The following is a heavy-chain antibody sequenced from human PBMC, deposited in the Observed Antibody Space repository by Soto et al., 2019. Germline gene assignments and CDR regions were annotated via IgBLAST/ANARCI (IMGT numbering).Heavy chain of an antibody. Sequence: QVQLVQSGAEVKKPGSSVKVSCKASGGTFSSYTISWVRQAPGQGLEWMGRIIPILGIANYAQKFQGRVTITRDKSTITAYMELSSLRSEDTAVYYCASEAPSRADTWGQGTLVTVSS. D-gene: IGHD2-15*01. CDR1: GGTFSSYT. CDR2: IIPILGIA. CDR3: ASEAPSRADT. V-gene: IGHV1-69*02. J-gene: IGHJ4*02.